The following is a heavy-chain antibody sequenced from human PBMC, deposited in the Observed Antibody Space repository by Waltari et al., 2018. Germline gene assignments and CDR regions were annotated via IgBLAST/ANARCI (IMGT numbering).Heavy chain of an antibody. D-gene: IGHD3-16*01. CDR2: FKTNSDGGTA. V-gene: IGHV3-15*01. CDR1: AFTFNDAW. J-gene: IGHJ6*02. CDR3: TTAVQLRGSVPFYYYGHDV. Sequence: EVQVVQSGGGLVKPGGSLRLSCAASAFTFNDAWMNWVRQAPGKGLEWVGRFKTNSDGGTADYAAAVRGRFTISRGDAKNAVDLQMNSLKSEDTAIYYCTTAVQLRGSVPFYYYGHDVWGQGTTVTVSS.